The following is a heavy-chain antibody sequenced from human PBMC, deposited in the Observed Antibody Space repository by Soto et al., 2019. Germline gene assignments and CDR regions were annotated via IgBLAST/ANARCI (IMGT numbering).Heavy chain of an antibody. V-gene: IGHV3-30*03. Sequence: PGGSLRLSCAASGFTFSSYGMHWVRQAPGKGLVWVAVISYDGSNRYYADSVKGRFTISRDNSKNTLYLQMNSLRAEDTAVYYCATALGAMIFPSRSNDYWGQGTLVTVSS. CDR2: ISYDGSNR. CDR1: GFTFSSYG. D-gene: IGHD3-22*01. J-gene: IGHJ4*02. CDR3: ATALGAMIFPSRSNDY.